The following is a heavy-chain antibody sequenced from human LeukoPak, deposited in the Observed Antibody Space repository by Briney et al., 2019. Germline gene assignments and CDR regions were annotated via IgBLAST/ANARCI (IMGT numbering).Heavy chain of an antibody. V-gene: IGHV3-64*01. D-gene: IGHD6-19*01. CDR2: IRSDGSST. Sequence: PGGSLRLSCVASGFSFSAYIMHWVRQAPGKGLEYVSAIRSDGSSTFYPNSVKGRFTISRDNSKSTLYLQMGSLRAEDTAVYYCTRRYGGHSGWAGYHDSWGQGTLVTVPS. CDR1: GFSFSAYI. J-gene: IGHJ4*02. CDR3: TRRYGGHSGWAGYHDS.